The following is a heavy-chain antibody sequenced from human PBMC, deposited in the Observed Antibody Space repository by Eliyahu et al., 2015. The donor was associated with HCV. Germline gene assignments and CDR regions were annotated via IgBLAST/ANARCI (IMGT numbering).Heavy chain of an antibody. J-gene: IGHJ4*02. Sequence: QVQLVESGGGVVQPGRSLXLSCTASGFTFXNYAIPWVRQAPGKGLEGVALISYDGRSKYYADSVRSRFTISRDNSKNTVYLQMNSLRAEDTAVYYCAKDRAPRQSYYFDSSGSYVNDYWGQGILVTVSS. CDR2: ISYDGRSK. V-gene: IGHV3-30*18. D-gene: IGHD3-22*01. CDR1: GFTFXNYA. CDR3: AKDRAPRQSYYFDSSGSYVNDY.